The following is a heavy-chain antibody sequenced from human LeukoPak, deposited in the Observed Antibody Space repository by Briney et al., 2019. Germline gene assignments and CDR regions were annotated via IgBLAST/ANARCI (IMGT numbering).Heavy chain of an antibody. CDR2: IYYSGST. V-gene: IGHV4-39*01. Sequence: PSETLSLTCTVSGGSISSSSYYWGWIRQPPGKGLEWIGSIYYSGSTYYNPSLKSRVTISVDTSKNQFSLKLSSVTAADTAVYYCASNSGSYSRRERRPVYMDVWGKGTTATVSS. CDR3: ASNSGSYSRRERRPVYMDV. CDR1: GGSISSSSYY. D-gene: IGHD1-26*01. J-gene: IGHJ6*03.